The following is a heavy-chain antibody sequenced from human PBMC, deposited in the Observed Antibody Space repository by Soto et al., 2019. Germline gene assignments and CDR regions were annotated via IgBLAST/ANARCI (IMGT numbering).Heavy chain of an antibody. CDR1: GGSFRSYA. D-gene: IGHD2-15*01. CDR3: ARGSLVARSGGRRNDY. CDR2: IIPILGAA. Sequence: QVQLVQSGAEVQKPGSSVKVSCKTFGGSFRSYAITWVRQTPGQGLEWMGGIIPILGAANYAQKFQGSVTISADESTNTAYMEMHSLTPDDTAVYYCARGSLVARSGGRRNDYWGQGTRVTVSS. V-gene: IGHV1-69*01. J-gene: IGHJ4*02.